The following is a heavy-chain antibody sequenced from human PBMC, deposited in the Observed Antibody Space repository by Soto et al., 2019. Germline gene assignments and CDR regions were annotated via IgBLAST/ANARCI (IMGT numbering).Heavy chain of an antibody. D-gene: IGHD3-9*01. V-gene: IGHV1-24*01. J-gene: IGHJ6*03. Sequence: ASVKVSCKVSGYTLTELSMHWVRQAPGKGLEWMGGFDPEDGETIYAQKFQGRVTMTEDTSTDTAYMELSSLRSEDTAVYYCATSGGLRYFDWLLSFHPYYYYMDVWGKGTTVTVSS. CDR1: GYTLTELS. CDR3: ATSGGLRYFDWLLSFHPYYYYMDV. CDR2: FDPEDGET.